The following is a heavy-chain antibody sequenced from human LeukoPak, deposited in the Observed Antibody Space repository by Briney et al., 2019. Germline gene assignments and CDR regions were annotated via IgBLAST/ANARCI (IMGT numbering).Heavy chain of an antibody. Sequence: PGGSLRLSCAASGFIFTSYWMSWVRQAPGKGLESVANIKQDGSEKYYVDSVKGRFTISRDNAKNSLYLQMNSLRADDTAVYYCARVSSSGWDYYYYYYMDVWGKGTTVTVSS. CDR3: ARVSSSGWDYYYYYYMDV. J-gene: IGHJ6*03. V-gene: IGHV3-7*01. CDR2: IKQDGSEK. D-gene: IGHD6-19*01. CDR1: GFIFTSYW.